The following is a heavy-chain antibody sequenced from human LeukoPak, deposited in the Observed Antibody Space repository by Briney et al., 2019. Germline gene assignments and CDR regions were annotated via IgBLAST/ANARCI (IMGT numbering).Heavy chain of an antibody. CDR1: GYSFTSHW. V-gene: IGHV5-51*01. Sequence: GESLKISCKGSGYSFTSHWIGWVRQMPGKGLEWMGTIYPGDSDTRYSPSFQGQVTISADKSISTAYLQWSSLKPSDTAMYFCARNWQWEPFDYRGQGTLVTVSS. D-gene: IGHD1-26*01. J-gene: IGHJ4*02. CDR3: ARNWQWEPFDY. CDR2: IYPGDSDT.